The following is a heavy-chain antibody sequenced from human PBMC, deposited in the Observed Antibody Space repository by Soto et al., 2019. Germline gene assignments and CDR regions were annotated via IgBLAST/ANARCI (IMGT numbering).Heavy chain of an antibody. CDR3: AKVGYYGLGTYYNGKYYFAY. V-gene: IGHV3-9*01. CDR1: GFPFDDFA. D-gene: IGHD3-10*01. J-gene: IGHJ4*02. Sequence: EVQLVESGGGLVQPGRSLRLSCAASGFPFDDFAMHWVRQAPGKGLEWVSGISWNSGSIGYADSVKGRFTISRDNAKNSLYLQMNSLRAEDTAVYYCAKVGYYGLGTYYNGKYYFAYWGQGTLVTFSS. CDR2: ISWNSGSI.